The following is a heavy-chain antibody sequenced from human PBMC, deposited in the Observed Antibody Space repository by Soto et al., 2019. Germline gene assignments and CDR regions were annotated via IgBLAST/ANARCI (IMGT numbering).Heavy chain of an antibody. CDR1: GGSISSSNW. D-gene: IGHD4-17*01. CDR3: ARTQGYGDSPFDY. J-gene: IGHJ4*02. CDR2: IYQSGSP. V-gene: IGHV4-4*02. Sequence: QVQLQESGPGLVKPSGTLSLTCGVSGGSISSSNWWSWVRQPPGKGLEWIGEIYQSGSPNYNPSLQSRVTISVDKSKNQFSLKLSSVTAADTAVYYCARTQGYGDSPFDYWGQGTLVTVSS.